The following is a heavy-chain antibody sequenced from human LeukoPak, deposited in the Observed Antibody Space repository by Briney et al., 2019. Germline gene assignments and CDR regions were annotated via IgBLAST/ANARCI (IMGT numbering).Heavy chain of an antibody. CDR1: GNTFTGYY. CDR2: INPDSGGT. CDR3: ARGGPPKTWIQLWGWFDP. D-gene: IGHD5-18*01. Sequence: ASVKVSCKASGNTFTGYYMHWVRQAPGQGLEWMGWINPDSGGTNYAEKFRGRVTMTRDTSISTAYMELSRLRSDDTAVYYCARGGPPKTWIQLWGWFDPWGQGTLVTVSS. J-gene: IGHJ5*02. V-gene: IGHV1-2*02.